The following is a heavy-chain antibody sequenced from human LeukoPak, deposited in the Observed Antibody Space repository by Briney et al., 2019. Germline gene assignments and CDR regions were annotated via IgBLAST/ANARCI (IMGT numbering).Heavy chain of an antibody. Sequence: GGSLRLSCAASGFTVITNVMTWVRQAPGKGVEWVSVLYSDGNTKYADSVQGRFTISRDNSKNTLYLEMNSLSPDDTAVYYCARGVEPLAANTLAYWGQGTLVTVSS. CDR2: LYSDGNT. CDR3: ARGVEPLAANTLAY. V-gene: IGHV3-53*01. CDR1: GFTVITNV. J-gene: IGHJ4*02. D-gene: IGHD1-14*01.